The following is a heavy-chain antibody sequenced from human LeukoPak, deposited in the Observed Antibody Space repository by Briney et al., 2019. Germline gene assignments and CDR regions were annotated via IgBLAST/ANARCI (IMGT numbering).Heavy chain of an antibody. CDR1: GGTFSSYA. CDR3: ARAGRLDQLYYFDY. J-gene: IGHJ4*02. Sequence: ASVNVSCKASGGTFSSYAISWVRQAPGQGLEWMGGIIPIFGTANYAQKFQGRVTITADESTSTAYMELSSLRSEDTAVYYCARAGRLDQLYYFDYWGQGTLVAVSS. CDR2: IIPIFGTA. D-gene: IGHD2-15*01. V-gene: IGHV1-69*01.